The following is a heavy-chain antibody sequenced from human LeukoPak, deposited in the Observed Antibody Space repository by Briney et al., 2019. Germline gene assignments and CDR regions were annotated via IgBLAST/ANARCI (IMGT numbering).Heavy chain of an antibody. J-gene: IGHJ3*02. CDR3: ARDRRRDLLHAFDI. D-gene: IGHD1-26*01. V-gene: IGHV4-59*01. CDR1: GGTISSYY. CDR2: IDYSGST. Sequence: SETLSLTCTVSGGTISSYYWSWIRQPPGKGLERIAYIDYSGSTNYNPSLKSRVTISVDASKNQFSLKLSSVTAADTAVYYCARDRRRDLLHAFDIWGQGTVVTVSS.